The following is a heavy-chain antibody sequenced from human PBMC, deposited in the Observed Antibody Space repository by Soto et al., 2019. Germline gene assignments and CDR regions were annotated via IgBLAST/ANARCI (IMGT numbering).Heavy chain of an antibody. J-gene: IGHJ4*02. CDR2: ISGSGDST. Sequence: EVQLLESGGGLEQPGGSLRLSCAASEFTFSSYAMNWVRQAPGKGLEWVSVISGSGDSTYYADSVKGRFTISRDNSKNTLYLQMNSLRAEDTAVYYCARRGSGSYYDYWGQGTLVTVSS. CDR3: ARRGSGSYYDY. CDR1: EFTFSSYA. D-gene: IGHD1-26*01. V-gene: IGHV3-23*01.